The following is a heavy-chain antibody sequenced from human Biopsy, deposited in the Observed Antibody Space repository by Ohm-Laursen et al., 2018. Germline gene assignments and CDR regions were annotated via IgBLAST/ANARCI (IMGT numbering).Heavy chain of an antibody. J-gene: IGHJ4*02. D-gene: IGHD1-26*01. Sequence: SVKDSCKASGYTFTSHDINWVRQATGQGLEWMGWMSPNTGNTVYAQRFQDRVTMTSDTSTGTAYMGLTSLTSDDTAVYFCARWETTLGRSLDSWGQGTLVAVSS. CDR2: MSPNTGNT. CDR1: GYTFTSHD. CDR3: ARWETTLGRSLDS. V-gene: IGHV1-8*01.